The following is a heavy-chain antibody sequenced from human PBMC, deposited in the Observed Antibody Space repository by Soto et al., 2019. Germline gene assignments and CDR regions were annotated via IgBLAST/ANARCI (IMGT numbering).Heavy chain of an antibody. J-gene: IGHJ3*02. D-gene: IGHD3-16*01. CDR1: GNTLTELS. Sequence: QVQLVQSGAEVKKPGASVKVSCKVSGNTLTELSVHWVRQAPGKGLDWMGGFDPEDDEPIYAQKFQGRVTMAEATSTDTAYMELSSLTSEDTAIYYCATLSSLTMLTLDAFDIWGQGTLVTVSS. CDR3: ATLSSLTMLTLDAFDI. CDR2: FDPEDDEP. V-gene: IGHV1-24*01.